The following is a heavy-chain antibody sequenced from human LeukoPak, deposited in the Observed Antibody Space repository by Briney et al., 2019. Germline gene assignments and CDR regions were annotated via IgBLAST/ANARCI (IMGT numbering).Heavy chain of an antibody. D-gene: IGHD6-13*01. CDR1: GGSITNYY. Sequence: SETLSLTCTVSGGSITNYYWSWIRQPPGKGLEWIGYIYYTGSTNYNPSLRSRVTTSVDTSNNQLPLQLTTVTRADTAVSYYSRAAAAGTTRLYNGYGPWGQGTLVTVSA. J-gene: IGHJ5*02. CDR2: IYYTGST. V-gene: IGHV4-59*01. CDR3: SRAAAAGTTRLYNGYGP.